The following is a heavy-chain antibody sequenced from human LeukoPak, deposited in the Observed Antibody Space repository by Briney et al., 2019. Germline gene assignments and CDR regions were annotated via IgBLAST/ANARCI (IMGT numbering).Heavy chain of an antibody. CDR2: ISYDGSNK. Sequence: GRSLRLSCAASGFTFSSYAMHWVRQAPGKGLEWVAVISYDGSNKYYADSVKGRFTISRDNSKNTLYLQMNSLRAEDTAVYYCARGSPSASDIWGQGTMVTVSS. D-gene: IGHD3-10*01. J-gene: IGHJ3*02. CDR3: ARGSPSASDI. V-gene: IGHV3-30*01. CDR1: GFTFSSYA.